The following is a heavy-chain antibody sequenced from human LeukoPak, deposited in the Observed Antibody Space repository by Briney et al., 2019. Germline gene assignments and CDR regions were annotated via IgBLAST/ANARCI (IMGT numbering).Heavy chain of an antibody. CDR1: RFTFSTYG. J-gene: IGHJ6*02. CDR3: ARDSDGMSV. CDR2: ISYDGINK. V-gene: IGHV3-30*03. Sequence: TGGSLRLSCAASRFTFSTYGMHWVRQAPGKGLEWVALISYDGINKYYADSVKGRFTVSRDNSKSTLYLQVNSLRAEDTAVYYGARDSDGMSVWGLGTTVTVSS.